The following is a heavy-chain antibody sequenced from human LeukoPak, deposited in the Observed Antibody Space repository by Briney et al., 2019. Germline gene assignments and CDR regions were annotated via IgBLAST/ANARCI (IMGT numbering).Heavy chain of an antibody. CDR3: ARDDDTSSHYSRFDY. CDR1: GFTFSSYW. Sequence: GGSLRLSCAASGFTFSSYWMHWVRQAPGKGLEWVAVIWSDGSKKYYADSVKGRFTVSRDDSKSTLYLQMNSLRVEDTALYFCARDDDTSSHYSRFDYWGQGTLVTVSS. V-gene: IGHV3-33*08. D-gene: IGHD3-22*01. CDR2: IWSDGSKK. J-gene: IGHJ4*02.